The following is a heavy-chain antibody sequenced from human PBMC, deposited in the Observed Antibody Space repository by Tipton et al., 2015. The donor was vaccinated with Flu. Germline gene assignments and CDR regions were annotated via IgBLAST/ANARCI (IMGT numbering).Heavy chain of an antibody. CDR3: AREGPYSSAWYGLDAFDI. CDR2: IYTSGRT. J-gene: IGHJ3*02. Sequence: TLSLTCTVSGGSIISGSHYWSWIRQPAGKGLEWIGRIYTSGRTDYNPSLKSRITISVDTSNNLFSLNLRSVSAAGTAVYYCAREGPYSSAWYGLDAFDIWGQGTMVTVSS. CDR1: GGSIISGSHY. V-gene: IGHV4-61*02. D-gene: IGHD6-19*01.